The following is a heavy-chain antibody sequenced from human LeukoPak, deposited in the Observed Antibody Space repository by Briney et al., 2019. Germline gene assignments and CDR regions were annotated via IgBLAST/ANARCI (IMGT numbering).Heavy chain of an antibody. V-gene: IGHV3-7*01. Sequence: GGSLRLSCAASGFTFSSYWMSWVRQAPGKGLEWVANIKQDGSEKYYVDSVKGRFTISRDNAKNSLYLQMNSLRAEDTAVYYCAREKLYYDYVWGSYRESYSFDSWGQGTLVTVSS. CDR3: AREKLYYDYVWGSYRESYSFDS. CDR2: IKQDGSEK. D-gene: IGHD3-16*02. J-gene: IGHJ4*02. CDR1: GFTFSSYW.